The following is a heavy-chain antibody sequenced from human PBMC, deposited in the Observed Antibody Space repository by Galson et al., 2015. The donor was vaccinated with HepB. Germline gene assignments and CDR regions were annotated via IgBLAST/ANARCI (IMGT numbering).Heavy chain of an antibody. Sequence: SVKVSCKASGYTFTGYYMHWVRQAPGQGLEWMGRINPNSGGTNYAQKFQGRVTMTRDTSISTAYMELSRLRSDDTAVYYCARAIFGVVIIGDYWGQGTLVTVSS. CDR3: ARAIFGVVIIGDY. V-gene: IGHV1-2*06. CDR1: GYTFTGYY. CDR2: INPNSGGT. D-gene: IGHD3-3*01. J-gene: IGHJ4*02.